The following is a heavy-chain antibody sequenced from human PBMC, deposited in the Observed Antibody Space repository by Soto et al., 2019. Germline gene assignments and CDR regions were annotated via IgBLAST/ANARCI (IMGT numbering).Heavy chain of an antibody. CDR3: ARVGVCYGDFMYYDFWSGYCADY. V-gene: IGHV1-8*01. Sequence: ASVKVSCKASGYTFTSYDINWVRQATGQGLEWMGWMNPNSGNTGYAQKFQGRVTMTRNTSISTAYMELSSLRSEDTAVYYCARVGVCYGDFMYYDFWSGYCADYWGQGTLVTVSS. CDR2: MNPNSGNT. CDR1: GYTFTSYD. D-gene: IGHD3-3*01. J-gene: IGHJ4*02.